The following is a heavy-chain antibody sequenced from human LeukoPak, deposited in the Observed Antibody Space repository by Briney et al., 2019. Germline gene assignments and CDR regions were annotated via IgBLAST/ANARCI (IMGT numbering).Heavy chain of an antibody. Sequence: SETLSLTCAVYGGSFSGYYWSWIRQPPGKGLEWIGEINHSGSTNYNPSLKSRVTISVDTSKNQFSLKLSSVTAADTAVYYCARVHVLRYFDWLLPEYYYMDVWGKGTTVTISS. V-gene: IGHV4-34*01. D-gene: IGHD3-9*01. CDR1: GGSFSGYY. CDR2: INHSGST. J-gene: IGHJ6*03. CDR3: ARVHVLRYFDWLLPEYYYMDV.